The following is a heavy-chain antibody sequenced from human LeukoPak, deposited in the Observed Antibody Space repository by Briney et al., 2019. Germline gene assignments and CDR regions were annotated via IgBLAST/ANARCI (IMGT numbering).Heavy chain of an antibody. CDR2: IYYSGST. J-gene: IGHJ6*03. Sequence: SETLSLTCTVSGGSISSSSYYWGWIRQPPGKGLEWIGSIYYSGSTYYNPSLKSRVTMSVDTSKNQLSLKVSSVTAADTAVYYCARVFDSGSQAYFYYMDVWGKGTTVIISS. D-gene: IGHD3-10*01. CDR3: ARVFDSGSQAYFYYMDV. V-gene: IGHV4-39*07. CDR1: GGSISSSSYY.